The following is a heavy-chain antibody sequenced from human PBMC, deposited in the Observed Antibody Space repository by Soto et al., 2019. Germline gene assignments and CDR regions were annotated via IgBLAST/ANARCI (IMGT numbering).Heavy chain of an antibody. CDR1: GGSMSSNY. CDR2: IYYTGST. V-gene: IGHV4-59*01. CDR3: ARGGSYGDFFDY. D-gene: IGHD4-17*01. Sequence: TLSLTCTVSGGSMSSNYWTWIRQSPGKGLEWIGYIYYTGSTKYNPSLKSRVTISLDTSKNQFSLRLTSVTSADTAVHYCARGGSYGDFFDYWGQGAQVTVSS. J-gene: IGHJ4*02.